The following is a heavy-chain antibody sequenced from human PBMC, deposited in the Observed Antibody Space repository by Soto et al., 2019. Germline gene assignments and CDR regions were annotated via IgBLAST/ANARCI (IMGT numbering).Heavy chain of an antibody. V-gene: IGHV4-59*08. Sequence: QLQESGPGLVRPTETLSLTCAVSGGSIGVHYWSWIRQSPGKGLEWIGRISYGGSPSYNASLKSRVTMSLDVSKSQVSLNLTSVTAADTAVYYCARHPKAYSTSSSGVRSYYYSHMDVCGKGTTVTVSS. CDR1: GGSIGVHY. CDR2: ISYGGSP. CDR3: ARHPKAYSTSSSGVRSYYYSHMDV. D-gene: IGHD4-4*01. J-gene: IGHJ6*03.